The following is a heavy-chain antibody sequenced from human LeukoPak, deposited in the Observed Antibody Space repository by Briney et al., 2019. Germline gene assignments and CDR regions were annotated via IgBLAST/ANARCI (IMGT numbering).Heavy chain of an antibody. Sequence: PGGSLRLSCAASGFTFSSYAMNWVRQAPGKGLEWVSGISGSGDNTYYADSVKGRFTISRDNSKNTLYLQMNSLRAEDTAVYYCAKFGGYHDYWGQGTLVTVSS. CDR3: AKFGGYHDY. D-gene: IGHD3-16*01. V-gene: IGHV3-23*01. CDR1: GFTFSSYA. J-gene: IGHJ4*02. CDR2: ISGSGDNT.